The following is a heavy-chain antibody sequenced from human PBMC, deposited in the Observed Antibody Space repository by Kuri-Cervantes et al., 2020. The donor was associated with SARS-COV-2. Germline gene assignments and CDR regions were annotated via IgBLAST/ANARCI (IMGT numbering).Heavy chain of an antibody. CDR2: ISWDGGST. D-gene: IGHD6-6*01. CDR1: GFTFDDYA. V-gene: IGHV3-43D*03. CDR3: ARQLALDPFDY. Sequence: GESLKISCAASGFTFDDYAMHWVRQAPGKGLEWVSLISWDGGSTYYADSVKGRFTISRDNSKNTLYLQMNSLRAEDTAVYYCARQLALDPFDYWGQGTLVTVSS. J-gene: IGHJ4*02.